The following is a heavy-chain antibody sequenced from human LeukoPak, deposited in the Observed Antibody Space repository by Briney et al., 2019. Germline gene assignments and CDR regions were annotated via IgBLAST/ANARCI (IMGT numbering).Heavy chain of an antibody. CDR2: IYHSGST. Sequence: SETLSLTCAVSGGSISSSNWWSWVRQPPGKGLEWIGEIYHSGSTNYNPSLKSRVTISVDKSKNQFSLKLSSVTAADTAVYYCASVYYYGSGSLDYWGQGTLVTVSS. J-gene: IGHJ4*02. CDR1: GGSISSSNW. V-gene: IGHV4-4*02. CDR3: ASVYYYGSGSLDY. D-gene: IGHD3-10*01.